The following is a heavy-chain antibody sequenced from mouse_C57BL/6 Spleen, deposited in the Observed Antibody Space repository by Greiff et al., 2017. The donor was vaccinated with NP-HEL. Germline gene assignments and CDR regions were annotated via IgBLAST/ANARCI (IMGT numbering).Heavy chain of an antibody. J-gene: IGHJ4*01. CDR1: GFNIKDYY. CDR2: IDPEDGDT. CDR3: TTWGKAEDYAMDY. Sequence: EVKLQESGAELVRPGASVKLSCTASGFNIKDYYMHWVKQRPEQGLEWIGRIDPEDGDTEYAPKFQGKATMTADTSSNTAYLQLSSLTSEDTAVYYCTTWGKAEDYAMDYWGQGTSVTVSS. V-gene: IGHV14-1*01.